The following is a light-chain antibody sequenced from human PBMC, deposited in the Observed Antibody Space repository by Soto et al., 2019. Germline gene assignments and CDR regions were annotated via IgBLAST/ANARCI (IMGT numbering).Light chain of an antibody. CDR1: SYNIGAGYP. J-gene: IGLJ1*01. CDR3: QSYDSSLSGYV. Sequence: VLTQPPSVSGAPGQRITISCTGSSYNIGAGYPVHWYQQLPGTAPKLLIFGNTIRPSGVPDRFSGSRSGLAITGLQAEDEADYYCQSYDSSLSGYVFGTGTKVTVL. V-gene: IGLV1-40*01. CDR2: GNT.